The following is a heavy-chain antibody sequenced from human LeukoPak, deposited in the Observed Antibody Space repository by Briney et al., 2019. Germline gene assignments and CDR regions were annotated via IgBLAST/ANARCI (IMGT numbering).Heavy chain of an antibody. CDR1: LTELS. CDR2: FDPEDGET. D-gene: IGHD6-19*01. V-gene: IGHV1-24*01. CDR3: AGLAHETGVDY. J-gene: IGHJ4*02. Sequence: ASVKDSCKVTLTELSMHWVRQAPGKGLEWMGGFDPEDGETFYAQKFQGRVIMTEDTSTDTAYMELSSLRSEDTAMYYCAGLAHETGVDYWGQGTLVTVPS.